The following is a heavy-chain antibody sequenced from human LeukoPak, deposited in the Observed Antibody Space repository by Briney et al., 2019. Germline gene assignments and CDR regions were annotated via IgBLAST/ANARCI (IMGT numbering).Heavy chain of an antibody. Sequence: PGGSLRLSCTTSGFTFSNYPMSWVRQAPGKGLEWLALLGSTAYGGTTKYAASVKGRFTISRDDSKSIAYLQMNSLKTEDTAVYYCTRPYYDYLTGYYSDYWGQGTLVTVSS. CDR2: LGSTAYGGTT. CDR3: TRPYYDYLTGYYSDY. D-gene: IGHD3-9*01. J-gene: IGHJ4*02. V-gene: IGHV3-49*04. CDR1: GFTFSNYP.